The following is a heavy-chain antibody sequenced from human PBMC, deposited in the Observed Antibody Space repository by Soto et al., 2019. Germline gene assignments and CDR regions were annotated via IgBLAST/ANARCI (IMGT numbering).Heavy chain of an antibody. CDR1: GYTFNTYA. V-gene: IGHV1-3*01. Sequence: QVQLVQSGAEVKRPGASVKVSCKASGYTFNTYAMHWVRQAPGQRLEWMGWINAGNGHTEYLQKLQGRVTITSDTSAGTAYMELSSLRSEDTAVYYCARGIGLTYCSGGSCYSNYYFYMDVWGKGTTVTVSS. D-gene: IGHD2-15*01. J-gene: IGHJ6*03. CDR3: ARGIGLTYCSGGSCYSNYYFYMDV. CDR2: INAGNGHT.